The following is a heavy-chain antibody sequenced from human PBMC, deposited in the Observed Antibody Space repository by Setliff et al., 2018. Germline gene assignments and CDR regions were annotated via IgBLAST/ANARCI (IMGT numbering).Heavy chain of an antibody. V-gene: IGHV1-2*04. D-gene: IGHD1-26*01. CDR2: INPNSGGT. J-gene: IGHJ3*02. CDR1: GYTFTGYY. Sequence: GASVKVSCKASGYTFTGYYMHWVRQAPGQGLEWMGWINPNSGGTNYAQKFQGWVTMTRDTSTSTVYMELSSLRSEDTAVYYCARRMWELRSDAFDIWGQGTMVTVSS. CDR3: ARRMWELRSDAFDI.